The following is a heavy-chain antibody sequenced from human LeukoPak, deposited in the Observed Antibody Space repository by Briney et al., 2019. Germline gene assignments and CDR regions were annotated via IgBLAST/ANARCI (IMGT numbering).Heavy chain of an antibody. CDR3: ARGLWFGESNQNNWFDP. Sequence: SQTLSLTCAISGDSVSSNSAAWNWIRQSPSRGLEWLGRTYYRSKWYNDYAVSVKSRITINPDTSKNQFSLQLNSVTPEDTAVYYCARGLWFGESNQNNWFDPWGQGTLVTVSS. V-gene: IGHV6-1*01. J-gene: IGHJ5*02. CDR2: TYYRSKWYN. CDR1: GDSVSSNSAA. D-gene: IGHD3-10*01.